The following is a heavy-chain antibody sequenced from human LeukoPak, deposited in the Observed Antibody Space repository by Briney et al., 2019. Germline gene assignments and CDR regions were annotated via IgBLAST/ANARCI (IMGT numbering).Heavy chain of an antibody. CDR1: GFTFSSYA. J-gene: IGHJ4*02. V-gene: IGHV3-23*01. D-gene: IGHD5-18*01. Sequence: GGSLRLSCAASGFTFSSYAMSWVRQAPGKGLEWVSAISGSGGSTYYADSVKGRFTISRDNSKNTLYLQVNSLRAEDTAIYYCAKLRGYSFGSVSFFDYWGQGTLVTVSS. CDR3: AKLRGYSFGSVSFFDY. CDR2: ISGSGGST.